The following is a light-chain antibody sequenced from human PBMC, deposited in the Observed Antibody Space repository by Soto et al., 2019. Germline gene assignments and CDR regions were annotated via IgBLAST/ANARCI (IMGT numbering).Light chain of an antibody. V-gene: IGLV1-40*01. J-gene: IGLJ3*02. Sequence: QSVLTQPPSVSGAPGQRVTISCTGSSSNIGAGYDVHWYQQLPGTAPKLLIYRNNNRPSGVPDQFSGSKSGTSASLAITGLQAEDEADYYCHPYDISLSGSVFGGGTQLTVL. CDR1: SSNIGAGYD. CDR2: RNN. CDR3: HPYDISLSGSV.